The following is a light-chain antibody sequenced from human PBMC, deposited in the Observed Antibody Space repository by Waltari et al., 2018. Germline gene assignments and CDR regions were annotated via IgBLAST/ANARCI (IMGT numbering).Light chain of an antibody. CDR2: LGS. J-gene: IGKJ1*01. Sequence: DIVMTQSPLSLPVTPGEPASISCRSSQSLLLSNGYNYLDWYLQKPGQSPQLLIYLGSNRASGVPDRFSDSGSGTDFTLKISRMEAEDVGVYYCMQALQTPRTFGQGTKVEI. V-gene: IGKV2-28*01. CDR3: MQALQTPRT. CDR1: QSLLLSNGYNY.